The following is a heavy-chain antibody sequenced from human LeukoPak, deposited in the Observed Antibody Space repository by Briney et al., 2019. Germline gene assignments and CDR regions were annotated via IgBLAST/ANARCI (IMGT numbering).Heavy chain of an antibody. CDR3: VRHPRGGPYFDY. Sequence: SETLSLTCTVSGGSISSYYWSWTRQPPGKGLEWIGYIYYSGSTTYNPSLKSRVTISVDTSKNQFSLKLTSVTAADTGVYYCVRHPRGGPYFDYWGQGTLVTVSS. CDR2: IYYSGST. V-gene: IGHV4-59*01. J-gene: IGHJ4*02. D-gene: IGHD3-16*01. CDR1: GGSISSYY.